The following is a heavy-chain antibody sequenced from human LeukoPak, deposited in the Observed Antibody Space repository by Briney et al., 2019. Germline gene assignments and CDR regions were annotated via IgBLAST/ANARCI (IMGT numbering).Heavy chain of an antibody. CDR2: IYHSGST. Sequence: KTSETLSLTCTVSGYSISSGYYWGWIRQPPGKGLEWIGSIYHSGSTYYNPSLKSRVTISVDTSKNQFSLKLSSVTAADTAVYYCARAVGGGFWSGYYEGHYYYYMDVWGKGTTVTVSS. CDR1: GYSISSGYY. CDR3: ARAVGGGFWSGYYEGHYYYYMDV. J-gene: IGHJ6*03. D-gene: IGHD3-3*01. V-gene: IGHV4-38-2*02.